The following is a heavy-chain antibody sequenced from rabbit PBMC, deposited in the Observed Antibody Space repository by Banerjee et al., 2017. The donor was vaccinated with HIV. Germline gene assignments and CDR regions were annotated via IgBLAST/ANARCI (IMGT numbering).Heavy chain of an antibody. V-gene: IGHV1S40*01. CDR1: GFSFSNGYD. J-gene: IGHJ4*01. Sequence: QSLEESGGGLVKPGASLTLTCKASGFSFSNGYDMCWVRQAPGKGLEWIACIYTGSSGSTYYASWAKGRFTISRTSSTTVTLQMTSLTAADTATYFCARGTGGGDGLHLWGPGTLVTVS. D-gene: IGHD2-1*01. CDR2: IYTGSSGST. CDR3: ARGTGGGDGLHL.